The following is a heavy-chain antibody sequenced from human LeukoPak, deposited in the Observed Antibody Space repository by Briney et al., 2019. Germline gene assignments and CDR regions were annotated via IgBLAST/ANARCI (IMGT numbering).Heavy chain of an antibody. Sequence: PGGSLRLSCAASGFIFSGYGMHWVRQAPGKGLEWVAFIRYDGSNKYYADSVKGRFTISRDNSKNTLYLQMNSLRTEDTAVYYCAPLAEVGGNWFDPWGQGTLVTVSS. D-gene: IGHD6-13*01. V-gene: IGHV3-30*02. CDR2: IRYDGSNK. CDR3: APLAEVGGNWFDP. J-gene: IGHJ5*02. CDR1: GFIFSGYG.